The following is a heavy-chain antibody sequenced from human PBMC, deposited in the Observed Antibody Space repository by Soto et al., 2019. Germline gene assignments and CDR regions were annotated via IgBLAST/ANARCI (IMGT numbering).Heavy chain of an antibody. D-gene: IGHD3-10*01. CDR2: ISGSGGST. V-gene: IGHV3-23*01. J-gene: IGHJ3*02. CDR1: GFTFSSYA. Sequence: GALRLSCAASGFTFSSYAMSWVRQAPGKGLEWVSAISGSGGSTYYADSVKGRFTISRDNSKNTLYLQMNSLRAEDTAVYYCAKEAGRLLWFGETNPYDAFDIWGQGTMVTVSS. CDR3: AKEAGRLLWFGETNPYDAFDI.